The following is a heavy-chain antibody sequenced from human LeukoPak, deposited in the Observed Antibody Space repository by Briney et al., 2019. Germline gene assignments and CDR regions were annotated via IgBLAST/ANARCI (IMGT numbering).Heavy chain of an antibody. Sequence: GGSLRLSCAASGFTFSSYSMNWVRQAPGKGLEWVSSISSSSSYIYYADSVKGRFTISRDNAKNSLYLQMNSLRAEDTAVYYCARDGYSSSWYTLGLIYYYGMDVWGQGTTVTVSS. CDR3: ARDGYSSSWYTLGLIYYYGMDV. CDR2: ISSSSSYI. J-gene: IGHJ6*02. V-gene: IGHV3-21*01. D-gene: IGHD6-13*01. CDR1: GFTFSSYS.